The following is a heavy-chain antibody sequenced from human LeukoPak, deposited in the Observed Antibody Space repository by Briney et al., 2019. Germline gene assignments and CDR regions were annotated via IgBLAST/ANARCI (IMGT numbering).Heavy chain of an antibody. Sequence: ASVKVSCKASGYTFTSYGISWVRQAPGQGLEWMGWISAYNGNTNYAQKFQGRVTITADESTSTAYMELSSLRSEDTAVYYCARENPYGSGSYYKSFDYWGQGTLVTVSS. V-gene: IGHV1-18*01. CDR3: ARENPYGSGSYYKSFDY. J-gene: IGHJ4*02. CDR1: GYTFTSYG. CDR2: ISAYNGNT. D-gene: IGHD3-10*01.